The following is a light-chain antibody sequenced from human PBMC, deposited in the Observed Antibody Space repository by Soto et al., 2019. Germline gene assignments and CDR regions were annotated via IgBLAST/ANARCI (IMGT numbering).Light chain of an antibody. J-gene: IGKJ4*01. CDR2: AAS. CDR3: QKYNSAPLT. Sequence: DIQMTQSPSSVSASLGDRVTITCRASKGIGVDLAWFQQKPGNVPKLLIYAASTLQSGVPSRFSGSGSGTDFTLTISSLQPEDVATYYCQKYNSAPLTFGGGTKVEIK. V-gene: IGKV1-27*01. CDR1: KGIGVD.